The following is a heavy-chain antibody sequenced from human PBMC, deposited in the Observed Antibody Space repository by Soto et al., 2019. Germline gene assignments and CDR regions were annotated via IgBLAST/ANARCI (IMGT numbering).Heavy chain of an antibody. CDR3: AREIVVVPAAIVAPQYYYYYGMDV. Sequence: KTSETLSLTCTVSGGSISSGDYYWSWIRQPPGKGLEWIGYIYYSGSTYYNPSLKSRVTISVDTSKNQFSLKLSSVTAADTAVYYCAREIVVVPAAIVAPQYYYYYGMDVWGQGTTVTVSS. J-gene: IGHJ6*02. CDR1: GGSISSGDYY. V-gene: IGHV4-30-4*01. CDR2: IYYSGST. D-gene: IGHD2-2*02.